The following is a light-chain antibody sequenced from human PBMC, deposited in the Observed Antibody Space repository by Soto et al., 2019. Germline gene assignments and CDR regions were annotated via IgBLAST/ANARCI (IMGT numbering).Light chain of an antibody. J-gene: IGLJ2*01. CDR3: GTWDGSLNTQI. CDR2: DND. CDR1: SSNIGNNY. Sequence: QSVLMQPPSVSAAPGQKVTISCSGSSSNIGNNYVSWYQQLPGTAPKLLIYDNDKRPSGIPDRFSGSKSGTSATLGITGLQTGDEADYYCGTWDGSLNTQIFGGGTKLTVL. V-gene: IGLV1-51*01.